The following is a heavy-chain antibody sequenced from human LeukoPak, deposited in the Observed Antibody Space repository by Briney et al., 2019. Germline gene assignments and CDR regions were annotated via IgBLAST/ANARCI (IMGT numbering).Heavy chain of an antibody. Sequence: SETLSPTCTVSGGSISSYYWSWIRQPPGKGLEWIGYIYYSGSTNYNPSLKSRVTISVDTSKNQFSLKLSSVTAADTAVYYCARDSVSSGNFDYWGQGTLVTVSS. CDR1: GGSISSYY. V-gene: IGHV4-59*12. J-gene: IGHJ4*02. CDR2: IYYSGST. D-gene: IGHD3-22*01. CDR3: ARDSVSSGNFDY.